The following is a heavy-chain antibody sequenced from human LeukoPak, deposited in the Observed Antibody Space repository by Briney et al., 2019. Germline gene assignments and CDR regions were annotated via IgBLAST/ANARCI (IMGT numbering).Heavy chain of an antibody. D-gene: IGHD2-2*01. V-gene: IGHV1-69*13. CDR2: IIPIFGTA. CDR1: GGTFSSYA. Sequence: ASVKVSCKASGGTFSSYAISWVRQAPGQGLEWMGGIIPIFGTANYAQKFQGRVTITADESTSTAYMELSSLRSEDTAVYYCARDGVVPAADKYYGMDVWGQGTTVTVSS. J-gene: IGHJ6*02. CDR3: ARDGVVPAADKYYGMDV.